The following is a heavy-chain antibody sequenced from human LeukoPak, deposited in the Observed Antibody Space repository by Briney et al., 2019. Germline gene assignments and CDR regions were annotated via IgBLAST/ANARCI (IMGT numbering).Heavy chain of an antibody. J-gene: IGHJ4*02. CDR2: INPNSDVT. V-gene: IGHV1-2*02. D-gene: IGHD3-3*01. CDR1: GFTFTAFY. Sequence: ASVQVSCKASGFTFTAFYIHWVRQATGQGLEWMGWINPNSDVTDYAQKFQGRVTMTRDTSISTTYMELSRLTSDDTAVYYCAFLRSLEWPPQFYFDYWGQGTLVTVSS. CDR3: AFLRSLEWPPQFYFDY.